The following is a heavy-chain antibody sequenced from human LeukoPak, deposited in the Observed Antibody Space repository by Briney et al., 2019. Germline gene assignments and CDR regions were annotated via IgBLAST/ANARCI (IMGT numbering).Heavy chain of an antibody. CDR1: GGSISSYY. Sequence: SETLSLTCTVSGGSISSYYWSWIRQPPGKGLEWIGYIYYSGSTNYKPSLKSRVTISVDTSKNQFSLKLSSVTAADTAVYYCARSRQEYYYDSSGYLYWGQGTLVTVSS. CDR2: IYYSGST. J-gene: IGHJ4*02. D-gene: IGHD3-22*01. V-gene: IGHV4-59*01. CDR3: ARSRQEYYYDSSGYLY.